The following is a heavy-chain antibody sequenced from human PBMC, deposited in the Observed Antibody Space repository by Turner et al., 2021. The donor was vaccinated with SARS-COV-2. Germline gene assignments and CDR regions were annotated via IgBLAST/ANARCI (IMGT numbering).Heavy chain of an antibody. J-gene: IGHJ4*02. CDR1: GFSFSVYA. CDR2: IGGRDANT. Sequence: EVKLLESGGGLVQPGGSLRLSCEASGFSFSVYAMAWVRQSPGKGLELVSAIGGRDANTFYADSVRGRFTISRDNSKNTVFLQMNSLRADDTALYYCARGTINPPAGHWGQGTLVTVSS. D-gene: IGHD5-12*01. V-gene: IGHV3-23*01. CDR3: ARGTINPPAGH.